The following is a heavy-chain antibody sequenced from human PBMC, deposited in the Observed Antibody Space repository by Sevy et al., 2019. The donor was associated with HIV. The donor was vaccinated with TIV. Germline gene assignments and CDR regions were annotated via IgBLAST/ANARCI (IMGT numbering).Heavy chain of an antibody. CDR3: ARDGGTLTTPAFFDY. V-gene: IGHV4-30-2*01. D-gene: IGHD2-15*01. CDR2: IFHTGNT. Sequence: SETLSLTCTVSGGSISSGAYSWNWIRQPPGTGLEWIGYIFHTGNTYYHASLKSRVTISVDTSKNQFSPNLTSVTAADTAVYYCARDGGTLTTPAFFDYCGQGALVTVSS. J-gene: IGHJ4*02. CDR1: GGSISSGAYS.